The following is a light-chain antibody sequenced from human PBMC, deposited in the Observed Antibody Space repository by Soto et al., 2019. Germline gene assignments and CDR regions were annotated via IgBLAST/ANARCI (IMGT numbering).Light chain of an antibody. CDR2: DDN. J-gene: IGLJ1*01. Sequence: QSVVTHLASVSAAPVQTVTISCLGSSSNIGGNSVSWYQQLPGTAPKLLIYDDNKRPSAIPHRFSGSKSGTSATMGITGFQIGDEVDHYCGSWDSRPSAYVFGSAPSVTVL. CDR1: SSNIGGNS. CDR3: GSWDSRPSAYV. V-gene: IGLV1-51*01.